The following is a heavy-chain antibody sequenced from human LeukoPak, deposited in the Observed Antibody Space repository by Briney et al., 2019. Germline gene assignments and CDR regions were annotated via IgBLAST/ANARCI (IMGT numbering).Heavy chain of an antibody. V-gene: IGHV3-7*01. Sequence: AHIKEDESDEYYVDSVRGRFTASRDNAKNSVNLQMNSLRVEDTAVYYCARWRGRQSEFDYWGQGTLVTVSS. J-gene: IGHJ4*02. CDR3: ARWRGRQSEFDY. CDR2: IKEDESDE. D-gene: IGHD1-1*01.